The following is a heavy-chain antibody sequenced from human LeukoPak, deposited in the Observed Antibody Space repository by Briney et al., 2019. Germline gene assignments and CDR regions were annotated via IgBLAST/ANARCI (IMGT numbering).Heavy chain of an antibody. CDR1: GFTFSTYW. D-gene: IGHD5-12*01. J-gene: IGHJ5*02. CDR3: ARDRGYSGYDH. CDR2: INSDGSIA. Sequence: PGGSLRLSCAASGFTFSTYWMHWVRQDPRKGLVWVSRINSDGSIATCADSVKGRFTISRDNAKNTLYLQMNSLRAEDTAVYYCARDRGYSGYDHWGQGTLVTVSS. V-gene: IGHV3-74*01.